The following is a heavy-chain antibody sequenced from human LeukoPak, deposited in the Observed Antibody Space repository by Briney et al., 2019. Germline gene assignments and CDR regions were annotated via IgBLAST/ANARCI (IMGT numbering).Heavy chain of an antibody. D-gene: IGHD2-21*02. CDR2: LHHSGST. CDR3: ARVVTAVSYFDY. J-gene: IGHJ4*02. CDR1: GFSISSGYY. Sequence: SETLSLTCDVSGFSISSGYYWGWIRQPPGKGLEWIGTLHHSGSTYYNPSLKSRLSIPVDTSKNQFSLKLSSVTAADTAVYFCARVVTAVSYFDYWGQGTLVTVSS. V-gene: IGHV4-38-2*01.